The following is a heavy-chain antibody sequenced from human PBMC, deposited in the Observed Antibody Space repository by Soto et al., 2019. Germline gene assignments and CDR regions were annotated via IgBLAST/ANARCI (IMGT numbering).Heavy chain of an antibody. CDR3: AKEGCTNGVCYDYFDY. V-gene: IGHV3-30*18. Sequence: GGSLRLSCAASGFTFSSYGMHWVRQAPGKGLEWVAVISYDGSNKYYADSVKGRFTISRDNSKNTLYLQMNSLRAEDTAVYYCAKEGCTNGVCYDYFDYWGQGTLVTVSS. CDR1: GFTFSSYG. CDR2: ISYDGSNK. J-gene: IGHJ4*02. D-gene: IGHD2-8*01.